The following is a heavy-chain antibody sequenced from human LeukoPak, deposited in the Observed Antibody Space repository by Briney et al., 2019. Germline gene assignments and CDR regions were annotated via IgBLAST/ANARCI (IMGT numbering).Heavy chain of an antibody. CDR3: ARQDIVVVARRGAFDI. CDR1: GYSFTSYW. V-gene: IGHV5-51*01. D-gene: IGHD2-15*01. Sequence: GESLKISCKGSGYSFTSYWIGWVRQMPGKGLEWMGIIYPGDSDTRYSPSFQGQVTISADKSISTAYLQWSSLKASDTAMYYCARQDIVVVARRGAFDIWGQGTMVTVSS. CDR2: IYPGDSDT. J-gene: IGHJ3*02.